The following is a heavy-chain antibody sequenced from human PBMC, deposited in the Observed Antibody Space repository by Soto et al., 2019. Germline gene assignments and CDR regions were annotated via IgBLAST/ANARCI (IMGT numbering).Heavy chain of an antibody. CDR3: ARVNVVVVAATREYYFDY. J-gene: IGHJ4*02. CDR2: INPNSGGT. CDR1: GYTFTGYY. Sequence: ASVKVSCKASGYTFTGYYMHWVRQAPGQGLEWMGRINPNSGGTNYAQKFQGRVTMTRDTSISTAYMELSRLRSDDTAVYYCARVNVVVVAATREYYFDYWGQGTLVTVS. V-gene: IGHV1-2*06. D-gene: IGHD2-15*01.